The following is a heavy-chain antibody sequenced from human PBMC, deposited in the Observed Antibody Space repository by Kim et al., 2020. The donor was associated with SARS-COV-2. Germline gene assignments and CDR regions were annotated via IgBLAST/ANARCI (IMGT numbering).Heavy chain of an antibody. CDR2: ISSSSSYI. J-gene: IGHJ3*02. CDR1: GFTFSSYS. CDR3: ARSSSSWYRRDAFDI. Sequence: GGSLRLSCAASGFTFSSYSMNWVRQAPGKGLEWVSSISSSSSYIYYADSVKGRFTISRDNAKNSLYLQMNSLRAEDTAVYYCARSSSSWYRRDAFDIWGQGTMVTVSS. V-gene: IGHV3-21*01. D-gene: IGHD6-13*01.